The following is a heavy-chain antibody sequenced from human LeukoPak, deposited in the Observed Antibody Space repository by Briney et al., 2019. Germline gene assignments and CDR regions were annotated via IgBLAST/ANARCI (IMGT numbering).Heavy chain of an antibody. Sequence: ASVKVSCKASGYTFTSYYMHWVRQAPGQGLEWMGIINPSGGSTSYAQKFQGRVTMTRDTSTSTVYMELSSLRSEDTAVYYCARSQYRYSGSYYGYWFDPWGQGTLVTVSS. J-gene: IGHJ5*02. V-gene: IGHV1-46*01. D-gene: IGHD1-26*01. CDR3: ARSQYRYSGSYYGYWFDP. CDR1: GYTFTSYY. CDR2: INPSGGST.